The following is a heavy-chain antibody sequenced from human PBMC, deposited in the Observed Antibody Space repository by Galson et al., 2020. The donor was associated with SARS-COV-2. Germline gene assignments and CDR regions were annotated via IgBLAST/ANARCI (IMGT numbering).Heavy chain of an antibody. Sequence: ASVKVSCKASGYTFTTFYITWVRQAPGQGLEWMGKISPYNSNTNYTQKLQGRVTMTTDTSTSTAYMELRSLTSDDTALYYCARSLSLGDCSGGSCFFYWGQGTLVTVSS. D-gene: IGHD2-15*01. CDR1: GYTFTTFY. V-gene: IGHV1-18*01. J-gene: IGHJ4*02. CDR3: ARSLSLGDCSGGSCFFY. CDR2: ISPYNSNT.